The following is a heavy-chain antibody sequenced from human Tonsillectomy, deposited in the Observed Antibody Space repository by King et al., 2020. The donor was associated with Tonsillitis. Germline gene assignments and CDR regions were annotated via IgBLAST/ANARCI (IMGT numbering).Heavy chain of an antibody. D-gene: IGHD3-9*01. CDR1: GAYITKYY. J-gene: IGHJ3*02. Sequence: QLQESGPGLVKPSETLSLTCNVSGAYITKYYWTWIRQSPGKELEWLGYVYYSGSTDYNPSLKSRVTISVDTSKTQFSLRLRSVTAADTAVYYCARLRSMTGLTTPAFDIWGQGTMVTVSS. V-gene: IGHV4-59*01. CDR3: ARLRSMTGLTTPAFDI. CDR2: VYYSGST.